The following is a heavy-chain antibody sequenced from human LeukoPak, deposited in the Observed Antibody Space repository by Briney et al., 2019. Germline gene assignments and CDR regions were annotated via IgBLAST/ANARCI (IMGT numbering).Heavy chain of an antibody. Sequence: ASVKVSCKASGYTFTGYYMHWVRQAPGQGLEWMGIINPSGGSTSYAQKFQGRVTMTRDMSTSTVYMELSSLRSEDTAVYYCARGYYGDYSDYWGQGTLVTVSS. CDR1: GYTFTGYY. D-gene: IGHD3-3*01. J-gene: IGHJ4*02. V-gene: IGHV1-46*01. CDR3: ARGYYGDYSDY. CDR2: INPSGGST.